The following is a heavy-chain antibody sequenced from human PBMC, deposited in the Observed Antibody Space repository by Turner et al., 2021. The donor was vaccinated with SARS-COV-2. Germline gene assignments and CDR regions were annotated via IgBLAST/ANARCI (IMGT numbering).Heavy chain of an antibody. CDR3: ARGQGGPAVLFGMDV. Sequence: QVQLQESGPGLVKPSETLSLTCAVSGGSISSYFWNWIRQPPGKGLEWIADIYFSGNTNYNPSLKSRVTTSVDKSKNQFSLKLSSVTAADTAMYYCARGQGGPAVLFGMDVWGQGTTVTVSS. J-gene: IGHJ6*02. D-gene: IGHD2-2*01. CDR1: GGSISSYF. CDR2: IYFSGNT. V-gene: IGHV4-59*01.